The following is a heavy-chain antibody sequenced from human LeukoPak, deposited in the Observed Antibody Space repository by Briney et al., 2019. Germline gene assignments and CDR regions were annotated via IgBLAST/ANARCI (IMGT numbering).Heavy chain of an antibody. Sequence: ASVKVSCKASGGTFSSYAISWVRQAPGQGLEWMGRIIPILGIANYAQKFQGRVTITADKSTSTAYMELSSLRSEDTAVYCCARNFYYDSSGYYYELYYYYGMDVWGQGTTVTVSS. J-gene: IGHJ6*02. D-gene: IGHD3-22*01. CDR3: ARNFYYDSSGYYYELYYYYGMDV. CDR2: IIPILGIA. V-gene: IGHV1-69*04. CDR1: GGTFSSYA.